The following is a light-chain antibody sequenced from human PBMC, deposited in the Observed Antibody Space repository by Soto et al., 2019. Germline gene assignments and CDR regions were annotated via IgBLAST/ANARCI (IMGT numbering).Light chain of an antibody. J-gene: IGLJ1*01. CDR2: DVS. CDR1: SSDVGGYNY. CDR3: SSYTSSSTYV. V-gene: IGLV2-14*01. Sequence: QSVLTQSASVSGSPGQSITISCTGTSSDVGGYNYVSWYQQHPGKAPKLMIYDVSNRPSGVFNRFSGSKSGNTASLTISGLQAEDEADYYCSSYTSSSTYVFGTGTKVTVL.